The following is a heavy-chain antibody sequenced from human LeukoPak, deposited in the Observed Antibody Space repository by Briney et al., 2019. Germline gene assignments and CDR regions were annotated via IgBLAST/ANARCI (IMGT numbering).Heavy chain of an antibody. CDR2: IYHTGNT. CDR3: SSRMITRPW. J-gene: IGHJ4*02. Sequence: PSETLSLTCAVSGYSISTAYWWGWIRQPPGKGLEWIASIYHTGNTNYNPSLKSRVTISVDTSKNNFSLKLSSVTAADTAVYYFSSRMITRPWWGQGILVTVSS. D-gene: IGHD3-16*01. CDR1: GYSISTAYW. V-gene: IGHV4-38-2*01.